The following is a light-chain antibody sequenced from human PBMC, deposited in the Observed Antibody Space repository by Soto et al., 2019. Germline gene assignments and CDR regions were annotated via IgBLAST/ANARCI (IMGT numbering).Light chain of an antibody. Sequence: QSVLTQPPSASGSPGQSVTISCTGTKNDIGVYDFVSWYQHHPGKAPRLIIYEVVQRPSGVPDRFSGSKSGNTASLTVSGLQAEDEAAYFCKSYDGSNTYGLGSGTKV. CDR1: KNDIGVYDF. CDR2: EVV. J-gene: IGLJ1*01. CDR3: KSYDGSNTYG. V-gene: IGLV2-8*01.